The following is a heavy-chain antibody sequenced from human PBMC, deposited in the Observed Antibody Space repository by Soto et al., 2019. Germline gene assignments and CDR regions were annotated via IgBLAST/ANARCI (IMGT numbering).Heavy chain of an antibody. J-gene: IGHJ4*02. CDR3: AKDRRAGGNYGFYSEF. CDR2: SSATGAGT. V-gene: IGHV3-23*01. D-gene: IGHD1-7*01. Sequence: EVQLLESGGGLVQPGGSLRLSCAASGFTFSSYGMTWVRQAPGKGLAWVSFSSATGAGTYYADSVKGRFTISRDNSKNTLYLQMTSLRADDTAVYYCAKDRRAGGNYGFYSEFCGQGALVIVSA. CDR1: GFTFSSYG.